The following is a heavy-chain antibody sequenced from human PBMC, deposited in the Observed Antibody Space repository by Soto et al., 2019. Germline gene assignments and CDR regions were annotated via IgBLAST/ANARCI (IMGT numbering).Heavy chain of an antibody. Sequence: GGSLRLSCAASGFTFTRNSMNWVRQAPGKGLEWVSSISSTTNYIYYGDSMKGRFTISRDNAKNSLYLEMNSLRAKDTAVYYCARESEDLTSSFDYWGQGTLVTVSS. CDR3: ARESEDLTSSFDY. V-gene: IGHV3-21*06. CDR1: GFTFTRNS. CDR2: ISSTTNYI. J-gene: IGHJ4*02.